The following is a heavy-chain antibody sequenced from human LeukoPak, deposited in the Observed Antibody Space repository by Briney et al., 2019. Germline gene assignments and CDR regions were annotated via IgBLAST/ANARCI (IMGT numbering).Heavy chain of an antibody. CDR2: ISSSGSTI. V-gene: IGHV3-48*03. CDR3: ASGDYDFWSGCDP. Sequence: GGSLRLSCAASGFTFSSYEMNWVRQAPGKGLEWVSYISSSGSTIYYADSVKGRFTISRDNAKNSLYLQMNSLRTEDTAIYYCASGDYDFWSGCDPWGQGTLVTVSS. J-gene: IGHJ5*02. CDR1: GFTFSSYE. D-gene: IGHD3-3*01.